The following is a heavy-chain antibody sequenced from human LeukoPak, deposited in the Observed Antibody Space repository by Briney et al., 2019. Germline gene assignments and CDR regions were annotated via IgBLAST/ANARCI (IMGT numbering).Heavy chain of an antibody. CDR3: AKDVRVDSYGYFGYYYYGMDV. CDR1: GFTFSSYA. V-gene: IGHV3-23*01. Sequence: PGGSLRLSCAASGFTFSSYAMSWVRQAPGKGLEWVSAISGSGGSTYYADSVKGRFTIYRDNSKNTLYLQMNSLRAEDTAVYYCAKDVRVDSYGYFGYYYYGMDVWGQGTTVTVSS. CDR2: ISGSGGST. J-gene: IGHJ6*02. D-gene: IGHD5-18*01.